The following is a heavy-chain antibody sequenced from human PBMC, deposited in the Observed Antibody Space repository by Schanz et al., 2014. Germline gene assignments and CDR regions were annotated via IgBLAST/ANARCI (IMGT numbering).Heavy chain of an antibody. CDR1: GFIFTSYS. CDR3: ASLRVEYSSSFGAFDI. V-gene: IGHV3-23*04. D-gene: IGHD6-6*01. J-gene: IGHJ3*02. CDR2: ISGSGGDT. Sequence: VQLVESGGGVVQPGRSLRLSCATSGFIFTSYSMHWVRQAPGKGLEWVSAISGSGGDTYYADSVKGRFTISRDNSKNTLYLQMNSLRAEDTAVYYCASLRVEYSSSFGAFDIWGQGTMVTVSS.